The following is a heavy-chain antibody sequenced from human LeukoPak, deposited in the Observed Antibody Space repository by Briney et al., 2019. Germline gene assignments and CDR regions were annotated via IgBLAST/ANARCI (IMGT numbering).Heavy chain of an antibody. CDR2: IWDTEIT. CDR3: ARGLVLATDDAFDI. J-gene: IGHJ3*02. V-gene: IGHV4-59*01. Sequence: SETLSLTCTVSGGSIRSYFWSWLRQPPGKGLEWIGYIWDTEITDYNPSLKSRVTISLDTSKNHFSLKLRSVTAADTALYFCARGLVLATDDAFDIWGEGTLVTVSS. D-gene: IGHD5-12*01. CDR1: GGSIRSYF.